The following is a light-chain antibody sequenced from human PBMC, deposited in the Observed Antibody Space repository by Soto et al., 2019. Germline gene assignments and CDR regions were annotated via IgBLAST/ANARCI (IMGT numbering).Light chain of an antibody. CDR2: AAS. CDR1: QSVNSN. CDR3: QYYQSWPPMYT. V-gene: IGKV3-15*01. Sequence: EIVVTQSPATLSVSPGERATLSCRASQSVNSNLAWYQQKPGQAPRLLIYAASTRATGIPARFTGSGSGTEVSLIIISLRSVDCAVYYCQYYQSWPPMYTFGEGTKVEIK. J-gene: IGKJ2*01.